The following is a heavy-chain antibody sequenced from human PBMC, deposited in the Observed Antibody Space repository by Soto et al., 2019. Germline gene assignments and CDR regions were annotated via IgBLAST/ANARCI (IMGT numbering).Heavy chain of an antibody. CDR2: ISGSGGST. Sequence: VGSLRLSCAASGFTFRSYAMSWVRQAPGKGLEWVSGISGSGGSTHYADSVKGRFTISRDNSKNTQYLQMNSLRAEDTAVYYCATTKYYFDYWGQGTLVTVSS. V-gene: IGHV3-23*01. CDR1: GFTFRSYA. J-gene: IGHJ4*02. CDR3: ATTKYYFDY.